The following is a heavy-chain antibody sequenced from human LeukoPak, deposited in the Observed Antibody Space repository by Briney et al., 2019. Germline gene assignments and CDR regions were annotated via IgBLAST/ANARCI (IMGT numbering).Heavy chain of an antibody. CDR2: ISWNGCNT. Sequence: GGSLRLSCAASGFTLDDYGMSWIRQAPGKGLEWLSCISWNGCNTGYADSVKGRFTISRDDAKNSVYLQMNSLRADDTALYYCAREYNSERSGSYAFDIWGQGTLVTLSS. V-gene: IGHV3-20*04. CDR3: AREYNSERSGSYAFDI. D-gene: IGHD3-22*01. CDR1: GFTLDDYG. J-gene: IGHJ3*02.